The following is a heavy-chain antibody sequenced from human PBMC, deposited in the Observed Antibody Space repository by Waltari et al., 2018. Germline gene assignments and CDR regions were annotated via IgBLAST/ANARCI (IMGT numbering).Heavy chain of an antibody. CDR2: INHSGST. J-gene: IGHJ6*02. CDR3: ARGSALGRYYGMDV. CDR1: GGSFRASS. D-gene: IGHD1-26*01. V-gene: IGHV4-34*01. Sequence: VQLQQWGAGLLKPSATLSLTCAASGGSFRASSWRWIRQPPGKGLEWIGEINHSGSTNYNPSLKSRVTISVDTSKNQFSLKLSSVTAADTAVYYCARGSALGRYYGMDVWGQGTTVTVSS.